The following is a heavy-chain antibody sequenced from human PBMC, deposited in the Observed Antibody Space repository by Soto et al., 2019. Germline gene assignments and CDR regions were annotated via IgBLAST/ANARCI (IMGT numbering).Heavy chain of an antibody. Sequence: SETLSLTCAVSGGSITSGNSYSWAWIRQPPGGGLEWIGSISQTGATSYNPSLKSRVSVSLDKSKNQFSLRLSSVTAADMAVYYCARAVSPYFGTWFDPWGQGTLVTVSS. V-gene: IGHV4-30-2*01. CDR2: ISQTGAT. D-gene: IGHD3-10*01. CDR3: ARAVSPYFGTWFDP. J-gene: IGHJ5*02. CDR1: GGSITSGNSYS.